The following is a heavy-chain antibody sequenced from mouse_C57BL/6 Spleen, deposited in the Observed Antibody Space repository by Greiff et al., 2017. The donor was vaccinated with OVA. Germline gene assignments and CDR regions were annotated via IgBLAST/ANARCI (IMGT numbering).Heavy chain of an antibody. CDR3: VGDLGDYYGSSYGYFDV. D-gene: IGHD1-1*01. J-gene: IGHJ1*03. Sequence: EVMLVESGGGLVQPKGSLKLSCAASGFTFNTYAMHWVRQAPGKGLEWVARIRSKSSNYATYYADSVKDRFTISRDDSQSMLYLQMNNLKTEDTAMYYCVGDLGDYYGSSYGYFDVWGTGTTVTVSS. V-gene: IGHV10-3*01. CDR1: GFTFNTYA. CDR2: IRSKSSNYAT.